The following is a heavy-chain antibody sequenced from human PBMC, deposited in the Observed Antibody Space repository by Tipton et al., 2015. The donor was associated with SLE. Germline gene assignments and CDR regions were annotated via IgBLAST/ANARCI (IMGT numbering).Heavy chain of an antibody. D-gene: IGHD1-1*01. J-gene: IGHJ4*02. CDR3: ARVDRRTWTPFEY. CDR2: IYTSGST. Sequence: TLSLTCSVSGGSISSGHYYWSWIRQPAGKGLEWIGRIYTSGSTNYNPSLKSRVTTSLDTSKNQFSLNLSSVTAADTAVYYCARVDRRTWTPFEYWGQGILVTVSS. CDR1: GGSISSGHYY. V-gene: IGHV4-61*02.